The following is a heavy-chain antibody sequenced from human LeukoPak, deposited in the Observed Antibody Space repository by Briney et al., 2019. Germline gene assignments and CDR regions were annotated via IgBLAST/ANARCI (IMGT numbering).Heavy chain of an antibody. CDR1: GGTFSSYA. Sequence: SVKVSCKASGGTFSSYAISWIRQAPGQGLEWMGGIIPIFGTANYAQKFQGRVTITADKSTSTAYMELSSLRSEDTAVYYCARGHEVPNFDYWGQGTLVTVSS. CDR2: IIPIFGTA. V-gene: IGHV1-69*06. J-gene: IGHJ4*02. D-gene: IGHD4/OR15-4a*01. CDR3: ARGHEVPNFDY.